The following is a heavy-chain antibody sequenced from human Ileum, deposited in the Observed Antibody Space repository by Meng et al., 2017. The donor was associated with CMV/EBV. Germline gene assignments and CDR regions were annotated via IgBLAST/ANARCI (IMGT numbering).Heavy chain of an antibody. CDR3: ARDGLSGRYFDY. J-gene: IGHJ4*02. D-gene: IGHD1-26*01. CDR1: GYTFTYNN. Sequence: CQTSGYTFTYNNIIWGRQAPGQGPEWMGWIDTNTGNPTYAQGFTGRFVFSLDTSVNTAYLQISSLKADDTAVYYCARDGLSGRYFDYWGQGTLVTVSS. CDR2: IDTNTGNP. V-gene: IGHV7-4-1*02.